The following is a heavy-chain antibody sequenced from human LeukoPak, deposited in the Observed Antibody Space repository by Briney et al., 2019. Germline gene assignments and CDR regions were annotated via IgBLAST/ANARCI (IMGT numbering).Heavy chain of an antibody. D-gene: IGHD5-12*01. J-gene: IGHJ4*02. V-gene: IGHV3-23*01. CDR2: ISGSGGST. Sequence: GGSLRLSCAASGFTFSSYAMSWVRQAPGKGLEWVSAISGSGGSTYYADSVKGRFTIPRDNSKNTLYLQMNSLRAEDTAVYYCAKIGTVAPNFDFDYWGQGTLVTVSS. CDR3: AKIGTVAPNFDFDY. CDR1: GFTFSSYA.